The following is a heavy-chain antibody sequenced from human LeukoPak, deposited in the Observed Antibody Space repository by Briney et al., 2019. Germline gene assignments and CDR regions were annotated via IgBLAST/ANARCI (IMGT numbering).Heavy chain of an antibody. V-gene: IGHV4-61*01. CDR1: GGSISSSSYY. Sequence: PSETLSLTCTVSGGSISSSSYYWSWIRQPPGKGLEWIGYIYYSGSTNYNPSLKSRVTISVDTSKNQFSLKLSSVTAADTAVYYCARMGATTGLAWFDPWGQGTLVTVSS. CDR2: IYYSGST. J-gene: IGHJ5*02. CDR3: ARMGATTGLAWFDP. D-gene: IGHD1-26*01.